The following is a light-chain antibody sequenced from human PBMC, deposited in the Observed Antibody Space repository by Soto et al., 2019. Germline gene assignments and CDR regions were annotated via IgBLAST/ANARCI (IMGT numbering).Light chain of an antibody. J-gene: IGKJ5*01. V-gene: IGKV1-39*01. Sequence: DIQRTQHPSTLSSSIGDEVTITCRASQTISRWLAWYQQKPGRAPNLLIYDASRLQSGVPSRFSGSGGGTDFTLSISSVQPEDFATYFCQQSYMDPITFGQGTRMEI. CDR1: QTISRW. CDR2: DAS. CDR3: QQSYMDPIT.